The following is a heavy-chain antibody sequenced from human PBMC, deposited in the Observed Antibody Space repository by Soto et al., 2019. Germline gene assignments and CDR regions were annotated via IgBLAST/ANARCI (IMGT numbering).Heavy chain of an antibody. D-gene: IGHD6-13*01. CDR2: INPSGGST. CDR3: ARGGILEAAAGIGYLTSWFDP. Sequence: ASVKVSCKASGYTFTSYYMHWVRQAPGQGLEWMGIINPSGGSTSYAQKFRGRVTMTRDTSTSTVYMELSSLRSEDTAVYYCARGGILEAAAGIGYLTSWFDPWGQGTLVTVSS. J-gene: IGHJ5*02. V-gene: IGHV1-46*01. CDR1: GYTFTSYY.